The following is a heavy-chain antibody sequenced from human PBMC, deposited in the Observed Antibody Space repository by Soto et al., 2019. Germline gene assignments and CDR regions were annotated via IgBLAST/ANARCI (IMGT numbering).Heavy chain of an antibody. Sequence: PSETLSLTCAVYGGSFSGYYWSWIRQPPGKGLEWIGEINHSGSTNYNPSLKSRVTISVDTSKNQFSLKLSSVTAADTAVYYCAKWGGAGSDYWGQGTPVTVSS. D-gene: IGHD1-26*01. CDR3: AKWGGAGSDY. CDR2: INHSGST. CDR1: GGSFSGYY. V-gene: IGHV4-34*01. J-gene: IGHJ4*02.